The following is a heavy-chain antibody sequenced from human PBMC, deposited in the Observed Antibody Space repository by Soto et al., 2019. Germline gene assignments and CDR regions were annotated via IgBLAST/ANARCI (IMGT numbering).Heavy chain of an antibody. CDR2: INHSGST. CDR3: ARVAYDILTGYYHYYYYYMDV. Sequence: SETLSLTCAVYGGSFRGYYGSWIRQPPGKGLEWIGEINHSGSTNYNPSLKSRVTISVDTSKNQFSLKLSSVTAADTAVYYCARVAYDILTGYYHYYYYYMDVWGKGTTVTVSS. V-gene: IGHV4-34*01. CDR1: GGSFRGYY. J-gene: IGHJ6*03. D-gene: IGHD3-9*01.